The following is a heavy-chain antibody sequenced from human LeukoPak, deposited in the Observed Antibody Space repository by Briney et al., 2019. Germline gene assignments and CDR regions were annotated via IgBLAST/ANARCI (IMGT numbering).Heavy chain of an antibody. Sequence: PSETLSLTCAVYGGSFSGYYWSWIRQPPGKGLEWIGEINHSGSTNYNPSLKSRVTISVDTSKNQFSLKLSSVTAADTAVYYCARHSKDYYDSSGYIGYWGQGTLVTVSS. CDR3: ARHSKDYYDSSGYIGY. CDR2: INHSGST. V-gene: IGHV4-34*01. J-gene: IGHJ4*02. CDR1: GGSFSGYY. D-gene: IGHD3-22*01.